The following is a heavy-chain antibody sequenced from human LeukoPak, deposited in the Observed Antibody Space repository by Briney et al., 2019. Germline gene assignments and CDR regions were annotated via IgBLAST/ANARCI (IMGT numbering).Heavy chain of an antibody. CDR1: GGSFSGYY. CDR3: PRVGPATSDFWRGHLDY. D-gene: IGHD3-3*01. Sequence: AETLCLTCAVYGGSFSGYYWSWIRQPPGKGLEWIAEINHSGSTNYNPALKSRVTISVDTPKNQFSMKLSSVTAADTAVYYCPRVGPATSDFWRGHLDYWGQGTLVTVSS. V-gene: IGHV4-34*01. CDR2: INHSGST. J-gene: IGHJ4*02.